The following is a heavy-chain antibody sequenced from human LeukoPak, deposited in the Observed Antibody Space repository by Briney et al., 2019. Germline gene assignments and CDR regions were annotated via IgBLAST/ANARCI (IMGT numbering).Heavy chain of an antibody. V-gene: IGHV1-69*05. D-gene: IGHD6-13*01. J-gene: IGHJ3*02. Sequence: ASVKVSCKASGGTFSSYAISWVRQAPGQGLEWMGGIIPIFGTANYAQKFQGRVTITTDESTSTAYMELSSLRSEDTAVYYCAQWGRQQLGRAFDIWGQGTMVTVSS. CDR3: AQWGRQQLGRAFDI. CDR1: GGTFSSYA. CDR2: IIPIFGTA.